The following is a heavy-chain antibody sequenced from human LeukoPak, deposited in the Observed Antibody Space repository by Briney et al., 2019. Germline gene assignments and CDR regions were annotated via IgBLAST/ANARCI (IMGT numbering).Heavy chain of an antibody. Sequence: GGSLRLSCAASGFTFSSYSMNWVRQAPGKGLEWVSSISSSSGYIYYADSVKGRFTISRDNAKNSLYLQMNSLRAEDTAVYYCARYSSSSFDYWGQGTLVTVSS. J-gene: IGHJ4*02. D-gene: IGHD6-6*01. V-gene: IGHV3-21*01. CDR1: GFTFSSYS. CDR2: ISSSSGYI. CDR3: ARYSSSSFDY.